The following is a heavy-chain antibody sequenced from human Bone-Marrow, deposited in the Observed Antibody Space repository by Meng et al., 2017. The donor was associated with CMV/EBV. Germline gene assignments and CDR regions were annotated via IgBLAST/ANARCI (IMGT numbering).Heavy chain of an antibody. Sequence: GSLRLSCAASGFTFSSYSMNWVRQAPGKGLEWIGYIYYSGSTYYNPSLKSRVTISVDTSKNQFSLKLSSVTAADTAVYYCARYYSSSSGRVYYYYGMDVWGQGTTVTVSS. J-gene: IGHJ6*02. CDR2: IYYSGST. V-gene: IGHV4-59*06. CDR1: GFTFSSYS. CDR3: ARYYSSSSGRVYYYYGMDV. D-gene: IGHD6-6*01.